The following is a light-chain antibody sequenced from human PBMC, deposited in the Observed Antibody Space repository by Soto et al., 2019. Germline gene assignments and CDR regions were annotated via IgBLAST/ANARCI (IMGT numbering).Light chain of an antibody. CDR2: KAS. Sequence: DIQMTQSPSTLSASVGDRVTITCRASQSISSWLAWYQQKPGKAPKLLIYKASSLDSGVPSRFSGSGSGTEFTLTISSLQPDDFATYYCQQYNSCPWTFGQGTKVEIK. V-gene: IGKV1-5*03. J-gene: IGKJ1*01. CDR1: QSISSW. CDR3: QQYNSCPWT.